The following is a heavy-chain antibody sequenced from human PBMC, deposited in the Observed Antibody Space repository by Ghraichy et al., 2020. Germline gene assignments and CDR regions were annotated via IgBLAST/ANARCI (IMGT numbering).Heavy chain of an antibody. CDR3: ARDVGFDNSAGGLDV. CDR2: ISTRSTYK. V-gene: IGHV3-21*01. D-gene: IGHD4-23*01. CDR1: GFTFSSYA. J-gene: IGHJ6*02. Sequence: GESLNISCAASGFTFSSYAMNWVRQAPGKGLEWVSSISTRSTYKNYAASVKGRFTVSRDNAKNSLFLQMDSLRADDTAVYYCARDVGFDNSAGGLDVWGHGTWVIVCS.